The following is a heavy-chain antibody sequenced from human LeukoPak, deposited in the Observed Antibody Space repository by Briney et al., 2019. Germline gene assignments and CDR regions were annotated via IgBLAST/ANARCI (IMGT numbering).Heavy chain of an antibody. CDR1: GESFSGYY. CDR2: INHSGST. CDR3: ARRRQYDSSLFWNFDL. Sequence: SETLSLTCAVYGESFSGYYWSWIRQSPGKGLEWIGEINHSGSTNYNPSLKSRVTISVDTSKNQFSLKLSSVTAADTAVYYCARRRQYDSSLFWNFDLWGRGTLVTVSS. V-gene: IGHV4-34*01. D-gene: IGHD6-6*01. J-gene: IGHJ2*01.